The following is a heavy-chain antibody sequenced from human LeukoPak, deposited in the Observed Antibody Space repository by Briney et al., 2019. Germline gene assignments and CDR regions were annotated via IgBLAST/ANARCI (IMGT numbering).Heavy chain of an antibody. CDR2: ISSSSSTI. CDR3: ARAPFWSGYYHDY. D-gene: IGHD3-3*01. Sequence: GGSLRLSCAASGFTFSRYWMSWVRQAPGKGLEWVSYISSSSSTIYYADSVKGRFTISRDNAKNSLSLQMNSLRAEDTAVYYCARAPFWSGYYHDYWGQGTLVTVSS. V-gene: IGHV3-48*01. CDR1: GFTFSRYW. J-gene: IGHJ4*02.